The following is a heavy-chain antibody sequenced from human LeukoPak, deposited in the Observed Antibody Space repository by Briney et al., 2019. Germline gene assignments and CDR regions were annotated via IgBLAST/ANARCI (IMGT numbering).Heavy chain of an antibody. D-gene: IGHD3-22*01. Sequence: SETLSLTCTVSGGSVSSGNYYWSWIRQPPGKGLEWIGYIYYSGSTKYNPSLKSRVTISVDTSKNQFSLKLSSVTAADTAVYYCARDPSGYFNYWGPGTLATVSS. CDR3: ARDPSGYFNY. J-gene: IGHJ4*02. V-gene: IGHV4-61*01. CDR2: IYYSGST. CDR1: GGSVSSGNYY.